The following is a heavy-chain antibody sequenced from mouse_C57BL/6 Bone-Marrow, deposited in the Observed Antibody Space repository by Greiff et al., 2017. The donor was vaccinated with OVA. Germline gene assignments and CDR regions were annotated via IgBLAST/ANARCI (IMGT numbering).Heavy chain of an antibody. D-gene: IGHD1-1*01. CDR1: GYTFTSYG. V-gene: IGHV1-81*01. CDR2: IYPRSGNT. J-gene: IGHJ1*03. Sequence: QVQLKQSGAELARPGASVKLSCKASGYTFTSYGISWVKQRTGQGLEWIGEIYPRSGNTYYNEKFKGKATLTADKSSSTAYLELRSLTSEDSAVYFCAGYYYGSTHWYFDVWGTGTTVTVSS. CDR3: AGYYYGSTHWYFDV.